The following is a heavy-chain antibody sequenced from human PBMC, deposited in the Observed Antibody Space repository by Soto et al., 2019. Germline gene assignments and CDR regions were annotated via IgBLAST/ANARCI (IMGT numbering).Heavy chain of an antibody. Sequence: PGGSLRLSCAASGFTFDDYAMHWVRQAPGKGLEWVSGISWNSGSIGYADSVKGRFTISRDNAKNSLYLQMNSLRAEDTALYYCAKDVGAAAKDAFDIWGQGTMVTVSS. D-gene: IGHD6-13*01. V-gene: IGHV3-9*01. CDR3: AKDVGAAAKDAFDI. CDR2: ISWNSGSI. J-gene: IGHJ3*02. CDR1: GFTFDDYA.